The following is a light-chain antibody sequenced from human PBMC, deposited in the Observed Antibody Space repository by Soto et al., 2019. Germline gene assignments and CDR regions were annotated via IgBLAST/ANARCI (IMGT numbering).Light chain of an antibody. CDR3: QQRSNWPSIT. Sequence: DIQMTQSPSALPASVGDIVTITCRASQSISNWLAWYQQKPGTAPKLLIYHASSLESGVPSRFSGSGSGTDFTLTISSLEPEDFAVYFCQQRSNWPSITFGQGTRLEIK. J-gene: IGKJ5*01. V-gene: IGKV1-5*01. CDR2: HAS. CDR1: QSISNW.